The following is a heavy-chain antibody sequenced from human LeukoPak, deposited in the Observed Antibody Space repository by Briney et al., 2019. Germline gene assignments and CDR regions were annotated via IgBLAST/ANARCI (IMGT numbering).Heavy chain of an antibody. J-gene: IGHJ4*02. Sequence: GGSLRLSCAASGVTFDDYTMHWVRQAPGKGVVWFSLIRWDGVSTYYADSVKGRFTISRDNSKNSLYLQMNSLRTEDTALYYCGKGDTTMDTTLDYWGQGTLVTVYS. CDR1: GVTFDDYT. D-gene: IGHD5-18*01. CDR3: GKGDTTMDTTLDY. V-gene: IGHV3-43*01. CDR2: IRWDGVST.